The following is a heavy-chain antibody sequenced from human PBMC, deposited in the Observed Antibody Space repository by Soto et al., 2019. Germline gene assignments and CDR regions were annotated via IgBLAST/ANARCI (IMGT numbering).Heavy chain of an antibody. J-gene: IGHJ4*02. V-gene: IGHV3-15*07. CDR2: IKSKTDGGTT. CDR3: TTGELYYDFWSGYYTVPYYFDY. Sequence: PGGSLRLSCAASGFTFSNAWMNWVRQAPEKGLEWVGRIKSKTDGGTTDYAAPVKGRFTISRDDSKNTLYLQMNSLKTEDTAVYYCTTGELYYDFWSGYYTVPYYFDYWGQGTLVTVSS. CDR1: GFTFSNAW. D-gene: IGHD3-3*01.